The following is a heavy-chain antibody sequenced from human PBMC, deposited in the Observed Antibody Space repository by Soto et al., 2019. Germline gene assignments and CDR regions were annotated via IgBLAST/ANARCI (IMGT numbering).Heavy chain of an antibody. CDR1: GGSFSGYY. CDR3: ARGPATGDAFDI. Sequence: QVQLQQWGAGLLKPSETLSLTCAVYGGSFSGYYWSWIRQPPGKGLEWIGEINHSGSTNYNPSLKGRVTISVDTSKNQFSLKLSSVTAADMAVYYCARGPATGDAFDIWGQGTMVTVSS. V-gene: IGHV4-34*01. CDR2: INHSGST. J-gene: IGHJ3*02.